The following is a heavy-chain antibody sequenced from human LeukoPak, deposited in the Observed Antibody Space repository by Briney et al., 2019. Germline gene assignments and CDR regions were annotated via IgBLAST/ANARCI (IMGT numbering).Heavy chain of an antibody. J-gene: IGHJ4*02. CDR1: GFTFSSYA. CDR3: AKVKTYYDFWSGYLD. V-gene: IGHV3-23*01. CDR2: ISGSGGST. D-gene: IGHD3-3*01. Sequence: PGGSLRLSCAASGFTFSSYAMSWVRQAPGKGLEWVSAISGSGGSTYYADSVKGRFTISRDNSKNTLYLQMSSLRAEDTAVYYCAKVKTYYDFWSGYLDWGQGTLVTVSS.